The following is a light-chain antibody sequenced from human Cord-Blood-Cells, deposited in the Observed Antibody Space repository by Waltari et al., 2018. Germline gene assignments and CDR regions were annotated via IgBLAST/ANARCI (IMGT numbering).Light chain of an antibody. Sequence: DIQMTQAPSSLSASVGDRVNITCRASQSISRYLNWYQQKPGKAPKLLIYAPSSLQSGVPSRFSGSGSGKDFPITISSLQPEDFATYYCKQSYSTTFGGGTKVEIK. CDR3: KQSYSTT. CDR2: APS. J-gene: IGKJ4*01. V-gene: IGKV1-39*01. CDR1: QSISRY.